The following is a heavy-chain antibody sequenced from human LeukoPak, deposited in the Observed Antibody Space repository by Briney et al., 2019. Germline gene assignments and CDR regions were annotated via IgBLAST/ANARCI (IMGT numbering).Heavy chain of an antibody. Sequence: SETLSLTCIVSGGSISSSSYYWGWIRQPPGKGLEWIGSIHYSESTYYNPSLKSRVTTSVDTSKNQFSLKLSSVTAADTALYYCARHGGAARGYYYYMDVWGKGTTVTVSS. D-gene: IGHD6-6*01. J-gene: IGHJ6*03. CDR1: GGSISSSSYY. V-gene: IGHV4-39*01. CDR2: IHYSEST. CDR3: ARHGGAARGYYYYMDV.